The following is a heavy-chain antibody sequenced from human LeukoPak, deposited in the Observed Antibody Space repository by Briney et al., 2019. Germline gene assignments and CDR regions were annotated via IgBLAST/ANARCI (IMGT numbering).Heavy chain of an antibody. D-gene: IGHD3-10*02. CDR1: SESFSGYF. CDR3: ARHASAYVRNFQH. V-gene: IGHV4-34*01. J-gene: IGHJ1*01. CDR2: INQSGSA. Sequence: SETLSLTCAIYSESFSGYFWSWIRQPPGKGLEWIGEINQSGSANYNPSLKSRVTISVDTSKNQFSLKLTSVTAADTAVYYCARHASAYVRNFQHWGQGTLVTVSS.